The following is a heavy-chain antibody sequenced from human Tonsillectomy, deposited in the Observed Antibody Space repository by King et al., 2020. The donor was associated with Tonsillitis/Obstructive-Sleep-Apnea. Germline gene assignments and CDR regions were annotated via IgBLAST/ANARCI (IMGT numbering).Heavy chain of an antibody. D-gene: IGHD6-19*01. CDR1: GGSISSYY. V-gene: IGHV4-59*01. CDR3: AREGESSGGGGGPMDV. CDR2: IYYSWST. Sequence: QLQELGPGLVKPSETLSLTCTVSGGSISSYYWSWIRQPPGKGLEWIGDIYYSWSTNYNPPLKSPVTISVDTSKNQFSLKLSSVTAADTAVYYCAREGESSGGGGGPMDVWGQGTTVTVSS. J-gene: IGHJ6*02.